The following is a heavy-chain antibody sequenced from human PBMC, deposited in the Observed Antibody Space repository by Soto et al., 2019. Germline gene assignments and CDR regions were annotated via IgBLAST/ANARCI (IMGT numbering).Heavy chain of an antibody. Sequence: GGSLRLSCAASGFTFSSYSMNWVRQAPGKGLEWVSYISSSSTIYYADSVKGRFTISRDNAKNSLYLQMNSLRAEDTAVYYCAKDYYDAFDIWGQGTMVTVSS. CDR2: ISSSSTI. CDR3: AKDYYDAFDI. J-gene: IGHJ3*02. D-gene: IGHD3-10*01. CDR1: GFTFSSYS. V-gene: IGHV3-48*04.